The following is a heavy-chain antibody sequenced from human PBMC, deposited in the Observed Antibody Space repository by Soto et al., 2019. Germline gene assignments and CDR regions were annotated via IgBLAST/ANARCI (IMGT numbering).Heavy chain of an antibody. CDR1: GDSVSSNSAA. CDR3: ERGYSSRYRYFDY. J-gene: IGHJ4*02. Sequence: SQTLSLTCAISGDSVSSNSAAWNWIRQSPSRGLEWLGRTYYRSKWYNDYAVSVKSRITINPDTSKNQFSLQLNSVTPEDTAVFYCERGYSSRYRYFDYGGRGPLATVSS. D-gene: IGHD6-13*01. CDR2: TYYRSKWYN. V-gene: IGHV6-1*01.